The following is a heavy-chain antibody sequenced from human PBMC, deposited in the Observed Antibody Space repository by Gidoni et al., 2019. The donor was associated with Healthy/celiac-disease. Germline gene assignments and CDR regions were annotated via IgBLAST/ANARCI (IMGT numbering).Heavy chain of an antibody. CDR2: ISGSGGST. D-gene: IGHD6-19*01. CDR1: AFTFSSSA. V-gene: IGHV3-23*01. Sequence: EVQLLESRGGLVQPGGSLSLSCAASAFTFSSSAMSWVRQAPGKGLEWVPAISGSGGSTYYADSVKGRFTISRDNSKNTLYLQMNSLRAEDTAVYYCAKARSSGWRDAVDIWGQGTMVTVSS. J-gene: IGHJ3*02. CDR3: AKARSSGWRDAVDI.